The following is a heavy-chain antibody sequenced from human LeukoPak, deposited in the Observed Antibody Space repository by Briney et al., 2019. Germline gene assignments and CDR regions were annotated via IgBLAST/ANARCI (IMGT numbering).Heavy chain of an antibody. J-gene: IGHJ4*02. Sequence: GGSLRLSCAASGFSVSSNYMAWVRQAPGKGLEWVSVIYNGGSTKYGDSVQDRFTISRDKSKNTLHLQMNSLRAEGTALYYCARASRWLAFDDWGQGALVTVSA. CDR3: ARASRWLAFDD. V-gene: IGHV3-66*01. CDR1: GFSVSSNY. D-gene: IGHD6-19*01. CDR2: IYNGGST.